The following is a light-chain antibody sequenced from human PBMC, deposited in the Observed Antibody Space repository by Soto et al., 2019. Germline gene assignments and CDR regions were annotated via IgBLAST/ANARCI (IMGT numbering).Light chain of an antibody. V-gene: IGLV2-18*02. CDR3: NSYTTATTYV. J-gene: IGLJ1*01. CDR2: EVS. CDR1: SSDEGSYNR. Sequence: QSALTQHPSVSGSPGQSVAISCTGTSSDEGSYNRVSWYQQPPGTAPKLMIYEVSNRPSGVPDRFSGSKSGNTASLTISGLQAEDEADYYSNSYTTATTYVFGTGTKDTDL.